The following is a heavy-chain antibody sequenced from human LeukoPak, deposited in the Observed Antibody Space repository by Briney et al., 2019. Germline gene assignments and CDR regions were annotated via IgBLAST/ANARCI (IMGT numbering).Heavy chain of an antibody. V-gene: IGHV3-11*04. CDR3: ARDGPRSGSSIYFDY. J-gene: IGHJ4*02. Sequence: PGGSLRLSCAASGFTFSDYYMSWIRQVPGKGLEWVSYISSGSTIYYADSVKGRFTISRDNAKNSLYLQMNSLRAEDTAVYYCARDGPRSGSSIYFDYWGQGTLVTVSS. CDR2: ISSGSTI. D-gene: IGHD3-10*01. CDR1: GFTFSDYY.